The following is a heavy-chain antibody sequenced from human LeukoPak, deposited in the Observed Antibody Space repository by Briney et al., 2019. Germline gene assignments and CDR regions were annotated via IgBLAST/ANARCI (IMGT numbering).Heavy chain of an antibody. CDR3: ATYGRYSSSSHYFDY. CDR1: GVSMSNYK. Sequence: SETLSLTCTVSGVSMSNYKWSWLRQPAGKGREWIGRIFTSGYTNYYASVQSRVTMSVDTSKNQFSLKLSSVTAAATAVYYCATYGRYSSSSHYFDYWGQGALVTVSS. J-gene: IGHJ4*02. D-gene: IGHD6-6*01. CDR2: IFTSGYT. V-gene: IGHV4-4*07.